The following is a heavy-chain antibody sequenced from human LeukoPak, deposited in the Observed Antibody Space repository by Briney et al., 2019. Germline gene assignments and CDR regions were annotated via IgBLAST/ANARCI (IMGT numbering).Heavy chain of an antibody. D-gene: IGHD6-13*01. Sequence: SETLSLTCAVSGGSISSGGYSWSWIRQPPGKGLEWIGYIYYSGSTYYNPSLKSRVTISVDTSKNQFSLKLSSVTAADTAVYYCARLGYSSRLDYWGQGTLVTVSS. CDR3: ARLGYSSRLDY. CDR2: IYYSGST. CDR1: GGSISSGGYS. V-gene: IGHV4-30-4*07. J-gene: IGHJ4*02.